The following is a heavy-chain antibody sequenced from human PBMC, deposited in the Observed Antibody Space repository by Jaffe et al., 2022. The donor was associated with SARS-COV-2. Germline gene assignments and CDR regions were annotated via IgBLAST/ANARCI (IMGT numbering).Heavy chain of an antibody. CDR3: AHSAARSVEMATIGYFDY. CDR2: IYWDDDK. Sequence: QITLKESGPTLVKPTQTLTLTCTFSGFSLSTSGVGVGWIRQPPGKALEWLALIYWDDDKRYSPSLKSRLTITKDTSKNQVVLTMTNMDPVDTATYYCAHSAARSVEMATIGYFDYWGQGTLVTVSS. D-gene: IGHD5-12*01. CDR1: GFSLSTSGVG. J-gene: IGHJ4*02. V-gene: IGHV2-5*02.